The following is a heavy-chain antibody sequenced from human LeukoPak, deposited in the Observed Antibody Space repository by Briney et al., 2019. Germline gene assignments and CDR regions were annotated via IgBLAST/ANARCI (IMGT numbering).Heavy chain of an antibody. V-gene: IGHV4-61*01. CDR1: GASVSSGSYY. CDR2: IFYSGST. Sequence: SETLSLTCTVSGASVSSGSYYWTWIRQPPGKGLEWIGYIFYSGSTNYNPSLESRVTISFDTSKNQFSLKLTSVTAADTAVYYCARDPGVTTGTYYFDSWGQGSLVTVSS. J-gene: IGHJ4*02. CDR3: ARDPGVTTGTYYFDS. D-gene: IGHD1-1*01.